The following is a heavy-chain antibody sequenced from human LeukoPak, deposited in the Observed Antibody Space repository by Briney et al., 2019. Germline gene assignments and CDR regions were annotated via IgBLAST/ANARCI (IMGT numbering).Heavy chain of an antibody. J-gene: IGHJ3*01. CDR2: IYPGDADT. CDR3: ATSLRGAYDV. D-gene: IGHD4-17*01. CDR1: GYSFITYW. V-gene: IGHV5-51*03. Sequence: GESLKISCKGSGYSFITYWIGWVRPMPGKGLEWMGIIYPGDADTEYSPSFRGQVIISVDKSIRTAYLQWSILKASDTAIYYGATSLRGAYDVWGQGPGLPVPS.